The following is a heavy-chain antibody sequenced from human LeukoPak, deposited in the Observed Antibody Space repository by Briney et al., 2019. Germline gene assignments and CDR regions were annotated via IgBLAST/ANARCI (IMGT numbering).Heavy chain of an antibody. CDR2: IGSGGSDT. CDR3: TQGSTWDRLPLCYFDY. J-gene: IGHJ4*02. Sequence: GGSLRLSCAASGFTFRSYWIHWVRQAPGKGLVWVGRIGSGGSDTFYADSVKGRFTVSRDNSKNTLYLQMNSLRAEDTAGYYCTQGSTWDRLPLCYFDYWGQGTLVTVSS. D-gene: IGHD1-26*01. CDR1: GFTFRSYW. V-gene: IGHV3-74*01.